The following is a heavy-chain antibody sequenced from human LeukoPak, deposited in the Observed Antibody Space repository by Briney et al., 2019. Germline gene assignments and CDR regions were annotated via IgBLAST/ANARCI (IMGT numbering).Heavy chain of an antibody. CDR1: GFTFSTFA. Sequence: GGSLRLSCAASGFTFSTFAMIWVRQPPGKGLEWVSSIFPSGGEIHYADSVRGRFTVSRDNSKNTLYLQMNSLRTEDTAVYYCARDRGGSNYWGQGTLVTVSS. V-gene: IGHV3-23*01. D-gene: IGHD3-10*01. CDR2: IFPSGGEI. CDR3: ARDRGGSNY. J-gene: IGHJ4*02.